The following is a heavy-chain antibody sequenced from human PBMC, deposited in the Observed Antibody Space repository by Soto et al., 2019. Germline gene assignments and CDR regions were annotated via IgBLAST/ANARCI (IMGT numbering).Heavy chain of an antibody. J-gene: IGHJ3*01. CDR1: GFTFNNYA. CDR2: IDYSGGGT. V-gene: IGHV3-23*01. CDR3: ANHIRGVNDALEL. D-gene: IGHD3-10*01. Sequence: EVQLLESGGGLVQPGGSLRLSCAASGFTFNNYAMSWVRQAPGKGLGWVSGIDYSGGGTYYADSVKRQFTISRENSKGTLDQQMTSLRPEDTAVYYCANHIRGVNDALELWGQGTTGTVSS.